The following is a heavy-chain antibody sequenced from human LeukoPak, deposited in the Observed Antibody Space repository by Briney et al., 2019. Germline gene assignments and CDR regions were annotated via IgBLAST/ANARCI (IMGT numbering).Heavy chain of an antibody. Sequence: GGSLRLSCAASGLTFSDYYMSWIRQAPGKGLEWVSYISRSSGHTNYADSVKGRFTISRDNAKNSLYLQMNSLRAEDTAVYYCARDRRDTGGIDYWGQGTLVTVSS. J-gene: IGHJ4*02. CDR3: ARDRRDTGGIDY. CDR1: GLTFSDYY. CDR2: ISRSSGHT. V-gene: IGHV3-11*05. D-gene: IGHD1-14*01.